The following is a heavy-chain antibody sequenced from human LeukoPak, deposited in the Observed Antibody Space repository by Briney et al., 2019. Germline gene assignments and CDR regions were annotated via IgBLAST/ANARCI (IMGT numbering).Heavy chain of an antibody. CDR1: GFTFSSYW. D-gene: IGHD3-22*01. Sequence: GGSLRLSCAASGFTFSSYWMNWVRQAPGKGLEWVASIKYDGSARFYVDSVKGRFTISRDNAKNSLYLQMNSLRAEDTAMYYCARPLYYDSSGPDSWGQGTLVTVFS. J-gene: IGHJ4*02. V-gene: IGHV3-7*01. CDR2: IKYDGSAR. CDR3: ARPLYYDSSGPDS.